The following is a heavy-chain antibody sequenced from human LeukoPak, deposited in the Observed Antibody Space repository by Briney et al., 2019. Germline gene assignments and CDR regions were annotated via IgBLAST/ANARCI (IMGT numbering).Heavy chain of an antibody. Sequence: GGSLRLSCAASGFTFSSYSMNWVRQAPGKGLEWVSSISSGSSYIYYADSVKGRFTISRDNAKNSLYLQMNSLRAEDTAVYYCAREISSLPYYYYGMDVWGQGTTVTVSS. V-gene: IGHV3-21*01. J-gene: IGHJ6*02. D-gene: IGHD3-10*01. CDR1: GFTFSSYS. CDR2: ISSGSSYI. CDR3: AREISSLPYYYYGMDV.